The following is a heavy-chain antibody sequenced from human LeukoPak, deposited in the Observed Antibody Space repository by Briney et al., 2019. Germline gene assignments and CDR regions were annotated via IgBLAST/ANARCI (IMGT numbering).Heavy chain of an antibody. J-gene: IGHJ4*02. Sequence: SETLSLTCTVSGGSISSYYWSWLRQPPGKGLEWIGYIYYSGSTNYNPSLKSRVTISVDTSKNQFSLKLSSVTAADTAVYYCATGGGSSSSVDYWGQGTLVTVSS. CDR1: GGSISSYY. D-gene: IGHD6-6*01. V-gene: IGHV4-59*01. CDR2: IYYSGST. CDR3: ATGGGSSSSVDY.